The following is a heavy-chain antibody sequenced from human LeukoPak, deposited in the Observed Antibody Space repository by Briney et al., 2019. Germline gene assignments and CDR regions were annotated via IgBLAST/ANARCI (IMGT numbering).Heavy chain of an antibody. D-gene: IGHD5-18*01. J-gene: IGHJ4*02. Sequence: GGSLRLSCTASGFAFSVFDMHWVRQAPGKGLEWVAVTSIDGNIRYYADSVKGRFIISRDNSKNTLYLQMNSLRPDDAAVYYCARGGVIQLWFTEWGQGTLVTVSS. V-gene: IGHV3-30-3*01. CDR1: GFAFSVFD. CDR3: ARGGVIQLWFTE. CDR2: TSIDGNIR.